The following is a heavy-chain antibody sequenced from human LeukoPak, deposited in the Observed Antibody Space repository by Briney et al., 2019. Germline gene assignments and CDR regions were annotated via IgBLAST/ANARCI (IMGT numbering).Heavy chain of an antibody. CDR2: IIPKFGTA. V-gene: IGHV1-69*13. Sequence: GASVKVSCKASGGTFTNYAISWVRQAPGQGLEWMGGIIPKFGTANYAQNFQGRVTITADESTSTAYMELSSLRSEDTAVYYCARDRPGRYCSSTSCYTASPFDPWGQGTLVTVSS. CDR3: ARDRPGRYCSSTSCYTASPFDP. D-gene: IGHD2-2*02. CDR1: GGTFTNYA. J-gene: IGHJ5*02.